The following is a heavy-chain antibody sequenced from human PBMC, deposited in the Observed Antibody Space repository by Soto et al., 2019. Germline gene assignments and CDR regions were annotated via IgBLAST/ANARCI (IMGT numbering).Heavy chain of an antibody. D-gene: IGHD2-2*01. J-gene: IGHJ6*02. Sequence: EVQLVESGGGPVKPGGSLRLSCVASAFTFNNFPMHWVRQAPGEGLQWLASITSSSSYEYYADSVKGRFTISRDNAKNSLFLELTGLRAEDTAVYYCAREKCSSTSCNHGMDVWGLGTTVTVSS. CDR2: ITSSSSYE. V-gene: IGHV3-21*02. CDR1: AFTFNNFP. CDR3: AREKCSSTSCNHGMDV.